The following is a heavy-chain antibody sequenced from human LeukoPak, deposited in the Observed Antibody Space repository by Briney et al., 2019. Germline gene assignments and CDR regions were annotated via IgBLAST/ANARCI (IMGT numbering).Heavy chain of an antibody. CDR2: IKQDESEQ. V-gene: IGHV3-7*01. CDR3: ARPLMYYYGSETYFWFDP. J-gene: IGHJ5*02. CDR1: GFTFTSYW. D-gene: IGHD3-10*01. Sequence: GGSLRLSCVASGFTFTSYWMSWVRQAPGKGLEWVANIKQDESEQYYVDSVKGRFTISRDNAKNSLSLQMNSLRAEDTAVYYCARPLMYYYGSETYFWFDPWGQGTLVTVSS.